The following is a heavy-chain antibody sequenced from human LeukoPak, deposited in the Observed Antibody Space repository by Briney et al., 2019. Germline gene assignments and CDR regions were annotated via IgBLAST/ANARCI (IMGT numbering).Heavy chain of an antibody. CDR3: AKDPGYYYGSGPTQRLDY. CDR2: ISGSGGST. Sequence: GGSLRLSCAASGFTFSSYAMSWVRQAPGKGLEWVSAISGSGGSTYYADSVKGRFTISRDNSKNTLYLQMNSLRAEDTAVYYCAKDPGYYYGSGPTQRLDYWGQGTLVTVSS. V-gene: IGHV3-23*01. D-gene: IGHD3-10*01. J-gene: IGHJ4*02. CDR1: GFTFSSYA.